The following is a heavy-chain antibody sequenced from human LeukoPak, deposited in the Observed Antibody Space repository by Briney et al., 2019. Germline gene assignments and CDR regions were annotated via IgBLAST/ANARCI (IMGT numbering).Heavy chain of an antibody. V-gene: IGHV1-69*04. CDR1: GGTFSSYA. J-gene: IGHJ4*02. CDR3: ASWSRGTIFGVVIIGGGFDY. CDR2: IIPILGIA. Sequence: SVKVSCKASGGTFSSYAISWVRQAPGQGLEWMGRIIPILGIANYAQKFQGRVTITADKSTSTAYMELSSLRSEDTAVYYCASWSRGTIFGVVIIGGGFDYWGQGTLVTVSS. D-gene: IGHD3-3*01.